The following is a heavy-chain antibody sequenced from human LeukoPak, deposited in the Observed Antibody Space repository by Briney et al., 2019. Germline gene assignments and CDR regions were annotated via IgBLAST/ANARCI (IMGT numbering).Heavy chain of an antibody. D-gene: IGHD1-14*01. V-gene: IGHV4-61*09. CDR2: IYTSGST. Sequence: PSETLSLTCTVSGGSISSSSHYWGWIRQPAGKGLEWIGHIYTSGSTNYNPSLKSRVTMSVDTSKTQFSLRLSSVTAADTAVYYCARHEWGITNAFDIWGQGTMVTVSS. J-gene: IGHJ3*02. CDR1: GGSISSSSHY. CDR3: ARHEWGITNAFDI.